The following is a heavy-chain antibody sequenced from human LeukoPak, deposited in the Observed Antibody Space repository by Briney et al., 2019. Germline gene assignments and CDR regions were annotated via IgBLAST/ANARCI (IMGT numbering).Heavy chain of an antibody. J-gene: IGHJ6*03. D-gene: IGHD3-10*01. CDR3: ARGRGGTLYSYYYMDV. Sequence: GGSLRLSCAASGFTFNNYDMNWVRQAPGKGLEWVSYIRSGSSSIYYADSVKGRFTISRDKAKNSLYLQMNSLRAEDTAVFYCARGRGGTLYSYYYMDVWGKGTTVTVSS. CDR1: GFTFNNYD. CDR2: IRSGSSSI. V-gene: IGHV3-48*01.